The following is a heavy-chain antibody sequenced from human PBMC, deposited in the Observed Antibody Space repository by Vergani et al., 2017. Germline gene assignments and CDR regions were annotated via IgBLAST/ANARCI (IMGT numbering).Heavy chain of an antibody. Sequence: QVQLVESGGGVVQPGRSLRLSCAASGFTFSSYGMHWVRKAPGKGLEWVAVIWYDGSNKYYADSVKGRFTISRDNSKNTLYLQMKSLRAEDTAVYYCAREWGTISGTMIVVGLGYWGQGTLVTVSS. CDR2: IWYDGSNK. J-gene: IGHJ4*02. CDR1: GFTFSSYG. CDR3: AREWGTISGTMIVVGLGY. V-gene: IGHV3-33*01. D-gene: IGHD3-22*01.